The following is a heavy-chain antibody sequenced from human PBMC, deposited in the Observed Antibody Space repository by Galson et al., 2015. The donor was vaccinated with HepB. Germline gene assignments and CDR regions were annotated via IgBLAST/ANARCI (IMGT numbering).Heavy chain of an antibody. CDR1: GFTVSSNY. Sequence: SLRLSCAASGFTVSSNYMSWVRQAPGKGLEWVSVIYSGGSTYYADSVKGRFTISRDNSKNTLYLQMNSLRAEDTAVYYCALSGCKRNSCAFDIWGQGTMVTVSS. J-gene: IGHJ3*02. D-gene: IGHD6-19*01. CDR3: ALSGCKRNSCAFDI. V-gene: IGHV3-66*02. CDR2: IYSGGST.